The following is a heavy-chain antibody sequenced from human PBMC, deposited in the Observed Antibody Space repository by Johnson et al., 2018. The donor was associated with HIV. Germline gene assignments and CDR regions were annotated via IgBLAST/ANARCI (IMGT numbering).Heavy chain of an antibody. V-gene: IGHV3-23*04. CDR3: ARDRMRGATKDAFDI. CDR2: ISGSGAST. J-gene: IGHJ3*02. CDR1: GFTFGSYV. D-gene: IGHD1-26*01. Sequence: VQLVESGGGLVQPGGSLRLSCAASGFTFGSYVMSWVRQAPGKGLEWVSAISGSGASTYYADSLKGRCTISRDNSKNTLYLQMNSLRAEDTAVYYGARDRMRGATKDAFDIWGQGTMVTVSS.